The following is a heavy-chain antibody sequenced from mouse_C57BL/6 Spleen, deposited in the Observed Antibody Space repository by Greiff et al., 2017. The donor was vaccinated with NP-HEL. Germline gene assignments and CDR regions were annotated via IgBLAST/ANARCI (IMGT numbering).Heavy chain of an antibody. D-gene: IGHD1-1*01. Sequence: VKLLESGAELVRPGASVTLSCKASGYTFTDYEMHWVKQTPVHGLEWIGAIDPETGGTAYNQKFKGKAILTADKSSSTAYMELRSLTSEDSAVYYCTRLTTVVATGAMDYWGQGTSVTVSS. CDR3: TRLTTVVATGAMDY. CDR2: IDPETGGT. J-gene: IGHJ4*01. V-gene: IGHV1-15*01. CDR1: GYTFTDYE.